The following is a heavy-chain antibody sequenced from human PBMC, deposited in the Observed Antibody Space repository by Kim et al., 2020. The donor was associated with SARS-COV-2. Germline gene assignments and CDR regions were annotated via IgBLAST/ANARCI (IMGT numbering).Heavy chain of an antibody. CDR2: ISYDGSNK. D-gene: IGHD5-18*01. CDR3: ARERNRRGYSYGMGYCFWN. J-gene: IGHJ4*01. CDR1: GFTFSSYA. Sequence: GGSLRLSCAASGFTFSSYAMHWVRQAPGKGLEWVAVISYDGSNKYYADSVKGRFTISRDNSKNTLYLQMNSLRAEDTAVYYCARERNRRGYSYGMGYCFWNWGHGTLVTVSP. V-gene: IGHV3-30-3*01.